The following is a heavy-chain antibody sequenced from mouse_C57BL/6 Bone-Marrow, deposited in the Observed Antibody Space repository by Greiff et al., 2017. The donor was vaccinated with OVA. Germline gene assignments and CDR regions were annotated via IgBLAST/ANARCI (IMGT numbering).Heavy chain of an antibody. CDR2: IWTGGGT. CDR3: ARIYCDYYYAMDY. Sequence: QVQLQQSGPGLVAPSQSLSITCTVSGFSLTSYAISWVRQPPGKGLEWLGVIWTGGGTNYNSALKSRLSISKDNTKSQVFLKMNILQTDDTARYYCARIYCDYYYAMDYWGQGTSVTVSS. J-gene: IGHJ4*01. CDR1: GFSLTSYA. V-gene: IGHV2-9-1*01. D-gene: IGHD2-4*01.